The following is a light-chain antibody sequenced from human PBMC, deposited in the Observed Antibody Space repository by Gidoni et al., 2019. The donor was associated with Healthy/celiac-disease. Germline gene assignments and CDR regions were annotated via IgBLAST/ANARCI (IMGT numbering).Light chain of an antibody. CDR1: SSDVGGYNY. J-gene: IGLJ2*01. CDR3: SSYTSSSTLV. CDR2: EVS. V-gene: IGLV2-14*01. Sequence: QSALTHPASVSGSPGQSITISCTGTSSDVGGYNYVSWYQQHPGKAPKLMTHEVSNRPSGVSNRFSGSKSGNTASLTISGLQAEDEADYYCSSYTSSSTLVFGGGTKLTVL.